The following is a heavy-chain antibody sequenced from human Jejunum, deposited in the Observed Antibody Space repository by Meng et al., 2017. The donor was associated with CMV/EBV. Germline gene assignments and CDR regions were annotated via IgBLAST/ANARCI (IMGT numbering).Heavy chain of an antibody. CDR2: VFYSGRT. V-gene: IGHV4-39*02. J-gene: IGHJ4*02. Sequence: SGDSVSSTSHYWGWIRQPPGKGLEWIGSVFYSGRTYYSASLKSRLTISINTSNNHFSLKLTSVTAADTAVYYCARLGGFEYHFDFWGQGALVTVSS. CDR3: ARLGGFEYHFDF. CDR1: GDSVSSTSHY. D-gene: IGHD1-26*01.